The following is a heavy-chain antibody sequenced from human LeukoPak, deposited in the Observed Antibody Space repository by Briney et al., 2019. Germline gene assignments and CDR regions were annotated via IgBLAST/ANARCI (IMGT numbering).Heavy chain of an antibody. J-gene: IGHJ4*02. CDR3: ARFSVNYYDSSGYYDY. D-gene: IGHD3-22*01. CDR2: IIPIFGTA. CDR1: GYTFTSYG. Sequence: ASVKVSCKASGYTFTSYGISWVRQAPGQGLEWMGGIIPIFGTANYAQKFQGRVTMTADESTSTAYMELSSLRSEDTAVYYCARFSVNYYDSSGYYDYWGQGTLVTVSS. V-gene: IGHV1-69*13.